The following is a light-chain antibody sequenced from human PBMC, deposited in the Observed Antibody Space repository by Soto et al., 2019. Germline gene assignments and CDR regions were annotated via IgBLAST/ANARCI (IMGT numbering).Light chain of an antibody. CDR1: QTVDRW. CDR2: DAS. J-gene: IGKJ2*01. Sequence: DIQVTQSPSTLSASVGDRVTIACRASQTVDRWVAWYQQKPGKAPNVLIYDASRLESGVPSRFSGSGSGTLFTLTISNLQPDDFATYYCQQYNDYPYTFGQGTKVEI. CDR3: QQYNDYPYT. V-gene: IGKV1-5*01.